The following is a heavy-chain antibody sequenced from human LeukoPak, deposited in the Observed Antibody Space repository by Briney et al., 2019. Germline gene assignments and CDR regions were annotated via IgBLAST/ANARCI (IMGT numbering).Heavy chain of an antibody. V-gene: IGHV1-18*01. Sequence: ASVKVSCKASGYTFTSYGISWVRQAPGQGLEWMGWISAYNGNTSYAQKLQGRVTMTTDTSTSTAYMELRSLRSDDTAVYYCARVPWGGYYGSGSHYDYWGQGTLVTVSS. CDR2: ISAYNGNT. D-gene: IGHD3-10*01. CDR3: ARVPWGGYYGSGSHYDY. J-gene: IGHJ4*02. CDR1: GYTFTSYG.